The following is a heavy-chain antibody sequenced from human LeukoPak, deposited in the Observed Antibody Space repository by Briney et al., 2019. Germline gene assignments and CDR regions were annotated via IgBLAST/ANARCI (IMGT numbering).Heavy chain of an antibody. V-gene: IGHV3-21*01. CDR3: AKDRGAVALGAFDY. CDR1: GFPFISYT. D-gene: IGHD6-19*01. J-gene: IGHJ4*02. Sequence: GGSLRLSCAASGFPFISYTINWVRQAPGKGLEWVSSINRDSNYIYYADSVKGRFTISRENSKNTLYLQMNRLRAEDTAVYYCAKDRGAVALGAFDYWGQGTLVTVSS. CDR2: INRDSNYI.